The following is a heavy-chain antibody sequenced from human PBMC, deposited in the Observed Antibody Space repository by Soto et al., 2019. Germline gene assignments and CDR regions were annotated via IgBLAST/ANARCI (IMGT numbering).Heavy chain of an antibody. Sequence: EVQLVESGGGLVQPGGSLRLSCAASGFTFSSYSMNWVRQAPGKGLEWVSYISSSSSTIYYADSVKGRFTISRDNAKXALYLQMNSLRAEDTAVYYCAREIYDSSGYYAPFDYWGQGTLVTVSS. CDR1: GFTFSSYS. J-gene: IGHJ4*02. CDR3: AREIYDSSGYYAPFDY. V-gene: IGHV3-48*01. CDR2: ISSSSSTI. D-gene: IGHD3-22*01.